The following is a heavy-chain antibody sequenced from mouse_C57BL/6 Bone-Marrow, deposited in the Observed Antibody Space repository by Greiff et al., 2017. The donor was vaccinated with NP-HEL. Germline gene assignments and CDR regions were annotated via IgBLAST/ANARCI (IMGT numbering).Heavy chain of an antibody. D-gene: IGHD1-1*01. Sequence: EVMLVESGGGLVKPGGSLKLSCAASGFTFSSYAMSWVRQTPEKRLEWVATISDGGSYTYYPDNVKGRFTISRDNAKNNLYLQMSHLKSEDTAMYYCAREGPYYYGPPFDYWGQGTTLTVSS. CDR3: AREGPYYYGPPFDY. J-gene: IGHJ2*01. CDR1: GFTFSSYA. CDR2: ISDGGSYT. V-gene: IGHV5-4*01.